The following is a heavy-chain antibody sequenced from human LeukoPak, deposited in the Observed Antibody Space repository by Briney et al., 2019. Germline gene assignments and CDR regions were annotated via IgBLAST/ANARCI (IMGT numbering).Heavy chain of an antibody. CDR1: GVSISSSNYY. J-gene: IGHJ4*02. V-gene: IGHV4-39*07. CDR3: AREVTYYYDSSGYSYFDY. Sequence: SETLSLTCSVSGVSISSSNYYWGWIRQPPGKGLEWIGSIYYSGSTYYNPPLKSRVTISVDTSKNQFSLKLSSVTAADTAVYYCAREVTYYYDSSGYSYFDYWGQGTLVTVSS. CDR2: IYYSGST. D-gene: IGHD3-22*01.